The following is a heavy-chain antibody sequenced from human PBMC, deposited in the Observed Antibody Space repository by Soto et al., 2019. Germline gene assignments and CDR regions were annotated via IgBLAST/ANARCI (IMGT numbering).Heavy chain of an antibody. CDR3: ARDATFGTKGGSFDI. Sequence: GGSLLLSCASSGFTFGFYSMHRVSQTHGKGLEWVAVMWYDGTNKYYGESVKGRFTISRDNSENTLYLQMNSLRVEDTAVYYCARDATFGTKGGSFDIWGHGTLVTVSS. CDR2: MWYDGTNK. V-gene: IGHV3-33*01. D-gene: IGHD3-16*01. CDR1: GFTFGFYS. J-gene: IGHJ3*02.